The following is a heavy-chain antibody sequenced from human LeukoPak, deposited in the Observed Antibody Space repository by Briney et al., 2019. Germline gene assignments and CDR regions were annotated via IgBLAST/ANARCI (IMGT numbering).Heavy chain of an antibody. Sequence: GGSLRLSCAASGFTFNIYEMNWVRQAPGPGLGWISYITDGVSAVYYADSVKGRFAVSRDDARNSLFLQVNSLRAEDTATYYCARRSTMSYHAIDVWGQGTMVTVSS. CDR2: ITDGVSAV. CDR1: GFTFNIYE. J-gene: IGHJ6*02. V-gene: IGHV3-48*03. CDR3: ARRSTMSYHAIDV. D-gene: IGHD5/OR15-5a*01.